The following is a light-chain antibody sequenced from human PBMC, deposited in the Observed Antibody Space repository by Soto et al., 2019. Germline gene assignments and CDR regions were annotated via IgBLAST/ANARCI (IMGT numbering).Light chain of an antibody. V-gene: IGLV1-44*01. CDR1: SSNIGSNS. CDR2: SSN. CDR3: AAWDDSLNGVV. J-gene: IGLJ2*01. Sequence: QSVLTQPPSASGTPGPRVTISCSGRSSNIGSNSVHWYQQLPGTAPKLLMYSSNQRPSGVPDRFSGYKSGTSASLAISGLQSEDEADYYCAAWDDSLNGVVFGGGTKLTVL.